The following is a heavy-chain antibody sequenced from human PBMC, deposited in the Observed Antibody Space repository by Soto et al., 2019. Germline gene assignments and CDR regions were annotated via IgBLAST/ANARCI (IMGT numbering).Heavy chain of an antibody. CDR1: GFTFSTYT. V-gene: IGHV3-30-3*01. CDR3: ARGRGSCSGGLCYPYYFDH. D-gene: IGHD2-15*01. J-gene: IGHJ4*02. CDR2: LSNNGINT. Sequence: TGGSLRLSCAAYGFTFSTYTMYWVRQAPGKGLEWVAGLSNNGINTDYAESVKGRFTISRDNAKNSLYLQMDSLRVEDTAVYFCARGRGSCSGGLCYPYYFDHWGQXXL.